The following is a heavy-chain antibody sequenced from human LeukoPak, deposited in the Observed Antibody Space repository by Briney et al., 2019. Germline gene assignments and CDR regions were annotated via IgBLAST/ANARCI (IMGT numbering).Heavy chain of an antibody. V-gene: IGHV3-23*01. CDR3: AKQRDSSAYYPSFDP. CDR2: LSGSGSGGST. J-gene: IGHJ5*02. CDR1: GFTLSSYA. D-gene: IGHD3-22*01. Sequence: GGSLRLSCAGSGFTLSSYAMSWVRQAPGKGLEWVSVLSGSGSGGSTYYADSVKGRFTVSRDSPKNTLYLQMKSLRAEDTATYYCAKQRDSSAYYPSFDPWGQGTLVTVSS.